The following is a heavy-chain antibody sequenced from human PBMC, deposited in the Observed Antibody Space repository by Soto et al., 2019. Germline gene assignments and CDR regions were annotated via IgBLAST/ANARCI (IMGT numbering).Heavy chain of an antibody. CDR1: GYTFSDYY. J-gene: IGHJ4*02. CDR3: ASHYDMWSGYLSPVDY. V-gene: IGHV3-11*01. D-gene: IGHD3-3*01. Sequence: QVQLVESGGDLVKPGGSRRLSCAASGYTFSDYYMSWIRKVPGKGLEWISYIDTSGTKIYYADSVKGRFTITRDNAKNSLYLEMNSLRDEDTAVYYCASHYDMWSGYLSPVDYWGQGTLVTVSS. CDR2: IDTSGTKI.